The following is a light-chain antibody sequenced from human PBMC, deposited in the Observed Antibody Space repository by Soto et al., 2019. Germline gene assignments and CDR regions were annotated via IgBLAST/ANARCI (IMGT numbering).Light chain of an antibody. J-gene: IGKJ2*01. V-gene: IGKV1-12*01. Sequence: DIQMTQSPSSVSVSVGDRVTLTCRASQDVSSWLAWYQQKPGKAPKLLIYAASSLQTRVPSRFSGSGSGTHFTLTISSLQPEDFATYYCQQASSYPHTFGQGTKLEIK. CDR3: QQASSYPHT. CDR1: QDVSSW. CDR2: AAS.